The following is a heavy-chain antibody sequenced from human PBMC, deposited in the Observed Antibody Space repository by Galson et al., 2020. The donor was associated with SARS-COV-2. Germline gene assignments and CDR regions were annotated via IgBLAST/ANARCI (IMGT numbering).Heavy chain of an antibody. CDR2: VYYSGST. Sequence: ETSETLSLTCTVSDGSISPYYWSWIRQPPRKGLEWIGSVYYSGSTNYNPSLKSRVTISVDTSKNQFSLRVSSVTAADTAVYYCARGAGASDSWGQGTLVTVSS. J-gene: IGHJ4*02. V-gene: IGHV4-59*01. CDR3: ARGAGASDS. CDR1: DGSISPYY. D-gene: IGHD1-26*01.